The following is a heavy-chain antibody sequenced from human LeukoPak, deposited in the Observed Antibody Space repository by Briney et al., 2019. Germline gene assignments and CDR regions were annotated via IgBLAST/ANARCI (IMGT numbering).Heavy chain of an antibody. CDR1: GYTFTSYG. Sequence: ASVKVSCKASGYTFTSYGINWVRQATGQGLEWMGWMNPNSGNTGYAQKFQGRVTMTRNTSISTAYMELSSLRSEDTAVHYCARGHRYDSSVGYWGQGTLVTVSS. J-gene: IGHJ4*02. V-gene: IGHV1-8*01. D-gene: IGHD3-22*01. CDR2: MNPNSGNT. CDR3: ARGHRYDSSVGY.